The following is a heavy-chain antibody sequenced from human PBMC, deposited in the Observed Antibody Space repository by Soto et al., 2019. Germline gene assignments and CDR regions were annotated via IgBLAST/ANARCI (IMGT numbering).Heavy chain of an antibody. CDR3: ARGEQYSGRIFDY. V-gene: IGHV6-1*01. CDR2: TYYRSKWYN. CDR1: GDSVSSNSAA. Sequence: SQTLSLTCGISGDSVSSNSAAWNWLRQSPSRGLEWLGRTYYRSKWYNDYAVSVESRITINPDTSKNHFSLQLNFVTPEDTAVYFCARGEQYSGRIFDYWGQGTLVTAPQ. D-gene: IGHD1-26*01. J-gene: IGHJ4*02.